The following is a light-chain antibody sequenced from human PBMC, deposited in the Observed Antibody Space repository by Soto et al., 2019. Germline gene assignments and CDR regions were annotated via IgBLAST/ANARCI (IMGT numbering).Light chain of an antibody. CDR3: CSYAGSNNPYV. Sequence: QSALTQPPSASGSPGQSVTISCTGTSSDVGGYNYVSWYQQHPGKAPKLMIYEVSKRPSGVPDRFSASKSGNTASLTVSGLQAEDEADYYCCSYAGSNNPYVFGTGTKLTDL. J-gene: IGLJ1*01. CDR1: SSDVGGYNY. CDR2: EVS. V-gene: IGLV2-8*01.